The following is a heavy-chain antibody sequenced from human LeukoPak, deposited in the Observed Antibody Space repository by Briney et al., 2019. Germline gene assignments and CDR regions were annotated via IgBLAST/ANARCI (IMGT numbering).Heavy chain of an antibody. Sequence: GGSLRLSCAASGFTFSSYAMSWVRQAPGKGLEWVSAISGSGGSTYYADSVKGRFTISRDNSKNTLYLQMNSLRAEDTAVYYCAKDPGDIVVVPAAYYYCYMDVWGKGTTVTVSS. CDR2: ISGSGGST. V-gene: IGHV3-23*01. J-gene: IGHJ6*03. CDR3: AKDPGDIVVVPAAYYYCYMDV. CDR1: GFTFSSYA. D-gene: IGHD2-2*01.